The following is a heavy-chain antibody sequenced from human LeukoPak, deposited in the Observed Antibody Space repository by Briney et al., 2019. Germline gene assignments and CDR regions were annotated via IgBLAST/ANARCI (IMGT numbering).Heavy chain of an antibody. CDR1: GYTFTSYG. D-gene: IGHD3-9*01. CDR3: ARDGRYFDWLLPFHY. Sequence: GASVKVSCKASGYTFTSYGISWVRQAPGQGLEWMGWISAYNGNTNYAQKLQGRVTMTTDTSTSTAYMELRSLRSDDTAVYYCARDGRYFDWLLPFHYWGQGTLVTVSS. V-gene: IGHV1-18*04. CDR2: ISAYNGNT. J-gene: IGHJ4*02.